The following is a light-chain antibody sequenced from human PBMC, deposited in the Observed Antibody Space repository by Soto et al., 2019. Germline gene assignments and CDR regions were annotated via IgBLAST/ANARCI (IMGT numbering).Light chain of an antibody. V-gene: IGKV3-20*01. J-gene: IGKJ1*01. CDR2: GAS. CDR1: QSVSNNY. CDR3: QQYGSSGT. Sequence: IVVAQYPATPSLVPGERDTLSWQASQSVSNNYLAWYQQKPGQAPRLLIYGASNRATGIPDRFSGSGSGTDFTLTISRLEPEDFAVYYCQQYGSSGTFGQGTKVDIK.